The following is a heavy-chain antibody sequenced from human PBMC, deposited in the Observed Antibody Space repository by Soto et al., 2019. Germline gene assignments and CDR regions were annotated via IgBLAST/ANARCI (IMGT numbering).Heavy chain of an antibody. V-gene: IGHV4-34*01. D-gene: IGHD2-8*02. CDR3: ARDKITGLFAY. CDR2: INHSGST. J-gene: IGHJ4*02. CDR1: GGSFSGYY. Sequence: QVQLQQWGAGLLKPSETLSLTCAVYGGSFSGYYWTWIRQPPGTGLEWIGEINHSGSTNYDPSLRSRVTISVDTSKSQFSLKLSSVTAADTAVYYCARDKITGLFAYWGQGTVVTVSP.